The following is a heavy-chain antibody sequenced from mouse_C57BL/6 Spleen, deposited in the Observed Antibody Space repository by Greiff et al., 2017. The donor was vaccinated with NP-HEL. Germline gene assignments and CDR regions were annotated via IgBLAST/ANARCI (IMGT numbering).Heavy chain of an antibody. CDR3: SAFYYYGSSYESNYFDY. CDR1: GYTFTSYW. CDR2: IDPNSGGT. Sequence: QVQLQQPGAELVKPGASVKLSCKASGYTFTSYWMHWVKQRPGRGLEWIGRIDPNSGGTKYNEKFKSKATLTVDKPSSTAYMQLSSLTSEDSAVYYFSAFYYYGSSYESNYFDYWGQGTTLTVSS. J-gene: IGHJ2*01. D-gene: IGHD1-1*01. V-gene: IGHV1-72*01.